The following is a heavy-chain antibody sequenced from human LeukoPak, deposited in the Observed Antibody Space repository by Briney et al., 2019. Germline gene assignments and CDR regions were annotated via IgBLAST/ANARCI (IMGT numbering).Heavy chain of an antibody. J-gene: IGHJ4*02. D-gene: IGHD3-16*02. CDR2: ISGSGGST. Sequence: ISGSGGSTYYADSVKGRFTISRDNSKNTLYLQMNSLRAEDTAVYYCAKFTFGGVIAFDYWGQGTLVTVSS. V-gene: IGHV3-23*01. CDR3: AKFTFGGVIAFDY.